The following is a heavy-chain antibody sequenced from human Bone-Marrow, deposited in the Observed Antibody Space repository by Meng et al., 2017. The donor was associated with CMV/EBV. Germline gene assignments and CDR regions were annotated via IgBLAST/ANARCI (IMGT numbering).Heavy chain of an antibody. V-gene: IGHV3-7*01. CDR1: GFTFSSYW. Sequence: LSLTCAASGFTFSSYWMSWVRQAPGKGLEWVANIKQDGSEKYYVDSVKGRFTISRDNAKNSLYLQMNSLRAEDTAVYYCARVYADSNGMDVWGQGTMVTVSS. CDR2: IKQDGSEK. D-gene: IGHD4-17*01. CDR3: ARVYADSNGMDV. J-gene: IGHJ6*02.